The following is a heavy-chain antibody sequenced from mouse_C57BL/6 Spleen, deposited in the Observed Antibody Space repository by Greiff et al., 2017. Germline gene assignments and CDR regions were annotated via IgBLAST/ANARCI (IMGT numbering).Heavy chain of an antibody. D-gene: IGHD2-4*01. Sequence: EVQLQQSGPELVKPGASVKISCKASGYSFTDYNMNWVKQSNGKSLEWIGVINPNYGTTSYNQTFKGRATLSVDKSSITSYMQRNSPTSEDSAVYYCAREEYDYDGWDFDVWGTGTTVTVSS. CDR3: AREEYDYDGWDFDV. CDR1: GYSFTDYN. J-gene: IGHJ1*03. CDR2: INPNYGTT. V-gene: IGHV1-39*01.